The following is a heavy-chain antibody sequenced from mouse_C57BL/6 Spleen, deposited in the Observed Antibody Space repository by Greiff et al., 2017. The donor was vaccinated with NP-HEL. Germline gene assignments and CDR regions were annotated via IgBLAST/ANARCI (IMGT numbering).Heavy chain of an antibody. CDR2: ISSGSSTI. J-gene: IGHJ3*01. CDR1: GFTFSDYG. D-gene: IGHD2-4*01. Sequence: EVHLVESGGGLVKPGGSLKLSCAASGFTFSDYGMHWVRQAPEKGLEWVAYISSGSSTIDYADTVKGRFTISRDNAKNTLFLQMTSLRSEDTAMYYCARDDYDVAWFAYWGQGTLVTVSA. CDR3: ARDDYDVAWFAY. V-gene: IGHV5-17*01.